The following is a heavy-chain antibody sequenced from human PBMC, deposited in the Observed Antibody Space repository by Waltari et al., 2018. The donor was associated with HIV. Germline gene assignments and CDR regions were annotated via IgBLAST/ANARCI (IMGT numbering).Heavy chain of an antibody. J-gene: IGHJ6*02. V-gene: IGHV1-69*02. CDR2: IIPNLDIA. D-gene: IGHD4-4*01. CDR1: GGTFSSYT. Sequence: QVQLVQSGAEVKKPGSSVKVSCKASGGTFSSYTISWVRQAPVQGLEWMGRIIPNLDIANYAQKCQGMVTITADKSTSTAYMELSSLRSEDTAVYYCARGGDTAVTSPWYYGMDVWGQGTTVTGSS. CDR3: ARGGDTAVTSPWYYGMDV.